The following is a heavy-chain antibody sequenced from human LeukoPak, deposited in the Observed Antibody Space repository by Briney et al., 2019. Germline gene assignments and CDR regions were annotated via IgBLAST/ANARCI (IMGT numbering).Heavy chain of an antibody. J-gene: IGHJ6*03. CDR2: INHSGST. V-gene: IGHV4-34*01. Sequence: SETLSLTCAVYGGSFSGYYWSWIRQPPGKGLEWIGEINHSGSTNYNPSLKSRVTISVDTSKNQFSLKLSSVTAADTAVYYCARDLKGPKYYYYMDVWGKGTTVTISS. CDR3: ARDLKGPKYYYYMDV. CDR1: GGSFSGYY.